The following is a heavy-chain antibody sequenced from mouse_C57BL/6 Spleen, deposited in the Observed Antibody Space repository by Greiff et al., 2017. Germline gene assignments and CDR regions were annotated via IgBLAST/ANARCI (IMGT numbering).Heavy chain of an antibody. V-gene: IGHV1-15*01. Sequence: QVQLQQSGAELVRPGASVTLSCKASGYTFTDYDMHWVKQTPGHGLEWIGAIDPGTGGTAYNQKFKGKAILTADKSSSTAYMELRSLTSEGSAVYYCTEEPYCYSGSVDYWGQGTLVTVSA. CDR3: TEEPYCYSGSVDY. D-gene: IGHD1-1*01. CDR1: GYTFTDYD. CDR2: IDPGTGGT. J-gene: IGHJ3*01.